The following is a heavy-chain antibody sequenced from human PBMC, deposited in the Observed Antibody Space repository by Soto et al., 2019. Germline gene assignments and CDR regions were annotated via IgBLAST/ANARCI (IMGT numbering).Heavy chain of an antibody. Sequence: QSLSLTCAMSVDSVSSNSAAWSWIRQSPSRGLEWLGRTYYRSKWYNDYAVSVKSRITINPDTSKNQFSLQLNSVTPEDTAVYYCARELEQLWLRGLRYYYGMDVWGQGTTVTVSS. CDR1: VDSVSSNSAA. V-gene: IGHV6-1*01. CDR2: TYYRSKWYN. D-gene: IGHD5-18*01. CDR3: ARELEQLWLRGLRYYYGMDV. J-gene: IGHJ6*02.